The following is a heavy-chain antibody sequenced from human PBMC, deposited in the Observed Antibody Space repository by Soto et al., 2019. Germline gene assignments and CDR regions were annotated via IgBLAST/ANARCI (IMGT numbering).Heavy chain of an antibody. V-gene: IGHV3-23*01. CDR3: AKEQDHIIAAAVGIH. J-gene: IGHJ4*02. D-gene: IGHD6-13*01. CDR1: GFTFSSYA. CDR2: ISGSGGST. Sequence: PGGSLRLSCAASGFTFSSYAMSWFREAPGKGLEWVSAISGSGGSTYYADSVKGRFTISRDNSKNTLYLQMNSLRAEDTAVYYCAKEQDHIIAAAVGIHWGQGTLVTVSS.